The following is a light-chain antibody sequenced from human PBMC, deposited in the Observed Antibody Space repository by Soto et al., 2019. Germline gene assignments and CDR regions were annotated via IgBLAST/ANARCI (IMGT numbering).Light chain of an antibody. Sequence: QCVRKKARSGSGFPRQAVTTSCTGTSSNVGGYNYVSWYQQYPGKAPKLMIYDVSERPSGVPDRFSGSKSGNTASLTISGLQAEDEADYYCCSYAATYTFVFGTGTKVTVL. J-gene: IGLJ1*01. CDR1: SSNVGGYNY. V-gene: IGLV2-11*01. CDR2: DVS. CDR3: CSYAATYTFV.